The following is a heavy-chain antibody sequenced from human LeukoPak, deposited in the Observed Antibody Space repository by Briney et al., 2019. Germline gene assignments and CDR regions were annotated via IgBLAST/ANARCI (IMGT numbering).Heavy chain of an antibody. CDR2: ISSTDSTI. Sequence: GGSLRLSCAAYGFTFSDYYMSWIRRAPGKGLEWVSYISSTDSTIYYADSVKGRFTISRDNAKNSLYLQMNSLRAEDTAVYYCASQIEPYYFDYWGQGTLVTVSS. CDR3: ASQIEPYYFDY. V-gene: IGHV3-11*01. J-gene: IGHJ4*02. D-gene: IGHD1-14*01. CDR1: GFTFSDYY.